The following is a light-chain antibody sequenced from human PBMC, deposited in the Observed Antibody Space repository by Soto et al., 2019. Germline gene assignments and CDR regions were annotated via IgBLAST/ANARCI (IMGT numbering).Light chain of an antibody. CDR2: EVS. CDR3: SSYTSSRAYV. J-gene: IGLJ1*01. Sequence: QSALTQPASVSGSPGQSITISCTGTSSDVGGHNYVSWYQQHPGKAPKLMIYEVSNRPLGVSNRFSGSKSGNTASLTISGLQAEDEADYYCSSYTSSRAYVFGIGTKLTVL. V-gene: IGLV2-14*01. CDR1: SSDVGGHNY.